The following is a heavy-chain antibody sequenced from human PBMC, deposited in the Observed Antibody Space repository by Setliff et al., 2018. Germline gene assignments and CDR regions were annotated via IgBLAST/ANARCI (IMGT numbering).Heavy chain of an antibody. CDR2: IYYSGNI. CDR1: GGSISSDSYY. V-gene: IGHV4-39*07. CDR3: ARAAKYDSSGYYGFWFDP. Sequence: ETLSLTCTVSGGSISSDSYYWGWIRQPPGKGLEWIGSIYYSGNIYYNPSLKSRVTMSVDTSKNQFSLRLSSVTAADTAVYYCARAAKYDSSGYYGFWFDPWGQGNLVTVSS. D-gene: IGHD3-22*01. J-gene: IGHJ5*02.